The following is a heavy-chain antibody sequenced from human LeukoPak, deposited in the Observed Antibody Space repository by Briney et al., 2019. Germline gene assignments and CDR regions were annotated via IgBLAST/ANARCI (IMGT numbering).Heavy chain of an antibody. V-gene: IGHV4-61*02. CDR2: IYTTGST. J-gene: IGHJ4*02. Sequence: SETLSLTCTVSGGSISIGTYYWSWIRQPAGKGLEWIGRIYTTGSTNYNPSLKSRVTISVDTSKNQFSLRLSSVTAADTAVYYCAKSRRLVSGQGDFDYWGQGTLVTVSS. CDR1: GGSISIGTYY. D-gene: IGHD6-19*01. CDR3: AKSRRLVSGQGDFDY.